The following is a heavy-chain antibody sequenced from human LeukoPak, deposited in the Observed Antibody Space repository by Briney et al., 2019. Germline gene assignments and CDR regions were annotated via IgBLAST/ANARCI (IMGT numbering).Heavy chain of an antibody. Sequence: SETLSLTCTVSGGSVSSGSYYWSWIRQPPGKGLEWIGSIYYSGSTYYNPSLKSRATISVDTSKNQFSLKLSSVTAADTAVYYCARTRSDYGDWYFDLWGRGTLVTVSS. D-gene: IGHD4-17*01. CDR3: ARTRSDYGDWYFDL. V-gene: IGHV4-39*01. J-gene: IGHJ2*01. CDR1: GGSVSSGSYY. CDR2: IYYSGST.